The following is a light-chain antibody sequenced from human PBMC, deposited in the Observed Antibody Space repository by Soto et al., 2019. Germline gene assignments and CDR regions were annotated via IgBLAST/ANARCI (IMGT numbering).Light chain of an antibody. CDR1: QRISSW. CDR3: QQYDNYSWT. Sequence: GDRVSITCRASQRISSWLAWYQQKPGKAPKLLIYDASSLESGVPSRFSGSGSGTEFTLTISSLQPDDFATYYCQQYDNYSWTFGQGTKGEVK. CDR2: DAS. J-gene: IGKJ1*01. V-gene: IGKV1-5*01.